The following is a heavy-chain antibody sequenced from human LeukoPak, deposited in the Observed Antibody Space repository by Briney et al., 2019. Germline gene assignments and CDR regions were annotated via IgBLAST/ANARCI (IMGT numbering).Heavy chain of an antibody. CDR1: GGSFSGYY. CDR3: ARGGTYCSSTSCYKGLYYYYGMDV. Sequence: SETLSLTCAVYGGSFSGYYWSWSRQPPGEGLEWMGEINHSGSTNYNPSLKSRVTISVDTSKNQFSLKLSSVTAADTAVYYCARGGTYCSSTSCYKGLYYYYGMDVWGQGTTVTVSS. J-gene: IGHJ6*02. CDR2: INHSGST. V-gene: IGHV4-34*01. D-gene: IGHD2-2*02.